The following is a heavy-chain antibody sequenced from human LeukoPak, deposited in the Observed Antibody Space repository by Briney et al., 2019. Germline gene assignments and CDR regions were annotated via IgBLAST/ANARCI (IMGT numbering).Heavy chain of an antibody. Sequence: PSETLSLTCTVSGGSISSYYWSWIRQPAGKGLEWIGRIYTSGSTNYNPSLKSRVTMSVGTSKNQFSLKLSSVTAADTAVYYCARVRRGNWADDYYFDYWGQGTLVTVSS. J-gene: IGHJ4*02. CDR2: IYTSGST. CDR3: ARVRRGNWADDYYFDY. D-gene: IGHD7-27*01. V-gene: IGHV4-4*07. CDR1: GGSISSYY.